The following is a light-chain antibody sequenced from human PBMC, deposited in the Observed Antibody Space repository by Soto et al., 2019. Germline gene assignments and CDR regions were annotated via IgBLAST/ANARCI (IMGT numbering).Light chain of an antibody. Sequence: QSAVTQPASVSGSPGQSITISCTGTSSDVGYYNYVSWYQHHPGKAPKLIIYEVSNRPSGVSNRFSGSKSGNTASLTISGLQAEDEPDYYCNSYTTSSTQVFGGGTKLTVL. J-gene: IGLJ2*01. CDR2: EVS. CDR1: SSDVGYYNY. CDR3: NSYTTSSTQV. V-gene: IGLV2-14*01.